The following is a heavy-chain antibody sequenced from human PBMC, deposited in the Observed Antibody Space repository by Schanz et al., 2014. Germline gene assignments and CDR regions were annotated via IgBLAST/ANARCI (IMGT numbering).Heavy chain of an antibody. J-gene: IGHJ5*02. CDR1: GGTFSSFG. Sequence: QVQLVQSEAEVKKPGSSVKVSCKASGGTFSSFGINWVRQAPGQGLEWMGRIIPILGIANYAQKFQGRVTITADKSTFTAYMDVSSLRSEDTAVYYCARGRGCTGGSCYSWFDLWGQGTLVTVAS. CDR3: ARGRGCTGGSCYSWFDL. V-gene: IGHV1-69*04. D-gene: IGHD2-15*01. CDR2: IIPILGIA.